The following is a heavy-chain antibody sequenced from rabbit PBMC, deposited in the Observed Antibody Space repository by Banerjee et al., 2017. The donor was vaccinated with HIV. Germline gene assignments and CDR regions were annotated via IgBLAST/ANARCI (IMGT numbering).Heavy chain of an antibody. V-gene: IGHV1S45*01. CDR1: GFSFNNKYV. D-gene: IGHD1-1*01. Sequence: QEQLEESGGDLVKPEGSLTLTCTASGFSFNNKYVMCWVRQAPGKGLEWIACIYVGSGGGTYYATWAKGRFTISKTSSTTVTLQMTSLTAADTATYFCARSGSGDYRRVNLWGPGTLVTVS. CDR2: IYVGSGGGT. J-gene: IGHJ4*01. CDR3: ARSGSGDYRRVNL.